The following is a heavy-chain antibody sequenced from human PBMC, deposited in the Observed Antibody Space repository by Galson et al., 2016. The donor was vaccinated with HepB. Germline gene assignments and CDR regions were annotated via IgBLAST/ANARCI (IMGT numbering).Heavy chain of an antibody. D-gene: IGHD4/OR15-4a*01. CDR3: TRSGTILNAGLVIYFDY. V-gene: IGHV1-69*13. CDR2: IIPIFGTT. Sequence: SVKVSCKASRGTFNNSTISWVRQAPGQGLEWMGQIIPIFGTTNFAQKFQGRVTLTADVSTSTTYMELSSLRSEDTAVYFCTRSGTILNAGLVIYFDYWGQGTLVTVSS. J-gene: IGHJ4*02. CDR1: RGTFNNST.